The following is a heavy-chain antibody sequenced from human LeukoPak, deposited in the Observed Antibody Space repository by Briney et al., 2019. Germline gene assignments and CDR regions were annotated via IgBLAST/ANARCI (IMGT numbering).Heavy chain of an antibody. J-gene: IGHJ6*03. V-gene: IGHV4-34*01. D-gene: IGHD6-6*01. CDR1: GGSFSGYY. CDR3: ARQIGGIAARPYYMDV. CDR2: INHSGST. Sequence: SETLSLTCAVYGGSFSGYYWSWIRQPPGKGLEWIGEINHSGSTNYNPSLKSRVTISVDTSKNQFSLKLSSVTAADTAVYYCARQIGGIAARPYYMDVWGQGTTVTVAS.